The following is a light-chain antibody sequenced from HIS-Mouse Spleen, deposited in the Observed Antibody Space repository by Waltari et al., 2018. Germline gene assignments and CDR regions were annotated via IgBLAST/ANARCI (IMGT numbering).Light chain of an antibody. V-gene: IGLV3-9*01. J-gene: IGLJ3*02. CDR1: NIGSKN. CDR2: RDS. CDR3: QVWDSSTWV. Sequence: SYELTQPLSVSVALGQTARITCGGNNIGSKNVHWYQQKPGQAPVLVIYRDSNRPSGIPERFPGSNSGTTATLTISRAQAGDEADYYCQVWDSSTWVFGGGTKLTVL.